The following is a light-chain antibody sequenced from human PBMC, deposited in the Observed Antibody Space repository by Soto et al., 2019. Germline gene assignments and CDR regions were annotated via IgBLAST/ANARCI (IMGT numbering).Light chain of an antibody. V-gene: IGKV3-11*01. Sequence: EIVLTQSTATLSLSPGERATLSCRASQSVSSYLALYQQKPGQAPRLLIYDASNRATGIPARFSGSGSGTVFTLTISSLEPEDFAVYYCQQRSNWLPYTFGQGTKLEIK. CDR2: DAS. J-gene: IGKJ2*01. CDR3: QQRSNWLPYT. CDR1: QSVSSY.